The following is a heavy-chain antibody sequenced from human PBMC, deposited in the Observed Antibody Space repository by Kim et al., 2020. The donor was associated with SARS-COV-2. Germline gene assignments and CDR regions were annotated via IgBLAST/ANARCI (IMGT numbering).Heavy chain of an antibody. CDR3: AKRGSGSYSPPYYYMDG. D-gene: IGHD1-26*01. Sequence: GGSLRLSCAASGFTFNTYSMNWVRQAPGKGLEWVSSISSSSSSIYYADSVKGRFTISRDNAKNSLYLQMNSLRAEDTAVYYCAKRGSGSYSPPYYYMDG. CDR2: ISSSSSSI. CDR1: GFTFNTYS. J-gene: IGHJ6*03. V-gene: IGHV3-21*01.